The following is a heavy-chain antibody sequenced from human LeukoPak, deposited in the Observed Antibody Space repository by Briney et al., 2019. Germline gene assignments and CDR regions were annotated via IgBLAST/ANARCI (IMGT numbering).Heavy chain of an antibody. J-gene: IGHJ4*02. V-gene: IGHV4-4*07. CDR1: GGSISSYY. D-gene: IGHD3-10*02. CDR3: AREWRITMWSNVEYFDC. Sequence: PSETLSLTCTVSGGSISSYYWSWIRQPAGKGLEWIGRIYTSGSTNYNPSLKSRVTMSVDTSKNQFSLKLSSVTAADTAVYYCAREWRITMWSNVEYFDCWGQGTLVTVSS. CDR2: IYTSGST.